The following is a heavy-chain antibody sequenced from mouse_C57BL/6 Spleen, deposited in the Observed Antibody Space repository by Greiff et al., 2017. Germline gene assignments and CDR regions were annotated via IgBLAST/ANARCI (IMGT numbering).Heavy chain of an antibody. V-gene: IGHV1-69*01. Sequence: QVQLQQPGAELVMPGASVKLSCKASGYTFTSYWMHWVKQRPGQGLEWIGEIDPSDSYTNYNQKFTGKSTLTVDKSSSTAYMQLSILTSEDSAVYYCARSTDYSKSYFDYWGQGTTLTVSS. J-gene: IGHJ2*01. CDR2: IDPSDSYT. CDR3: ARSTDYSKSYFDY. D-gene: IGHD2-5*01. CDR1: GYTFTSYW.